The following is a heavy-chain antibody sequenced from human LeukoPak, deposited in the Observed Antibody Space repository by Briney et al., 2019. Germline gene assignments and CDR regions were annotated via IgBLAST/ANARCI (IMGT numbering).Heavy chain of an antibody. Sequence: SETLSLTCTVTGGSISTSSYYWGWIRQPPGKGLEWIGNIHYIGNTSYNPSLKSRVTISVDTSKNQLSLKLSSVTAADTAVYYCASPAGDYYMDVWGKGTTVIVSS. D-gene: IGHD4-17*01. CDR3: ASPAGDYYMDV. J-gene: IGHJ6*03. V-gene: IGHV4-39*01. CDR1: GGSISTSSYY. CDR2: IHYIGNT.